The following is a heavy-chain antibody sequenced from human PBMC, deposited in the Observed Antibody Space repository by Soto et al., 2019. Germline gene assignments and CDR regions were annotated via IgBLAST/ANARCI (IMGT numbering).Heavy chain of an antibody. CDR1: VESFSNHY. Sequence: SETLSLTCAGYVESFSNHYWTWIRQSPGEGLEWVGEINYSGSTRYNWSLGSRVTISVDTSKNQFSLMVTSVTAEDTAVYYCARGVVYRDVGLAYGMDVWGQGTTVTGLL. CDR3: ARGVVYRDVGLAYGMDV. J-gene: IGHJ6*02. D-gene: IGHD3-22*01. V-gene: IGHV4-34*01. CDR2: INYSGST.